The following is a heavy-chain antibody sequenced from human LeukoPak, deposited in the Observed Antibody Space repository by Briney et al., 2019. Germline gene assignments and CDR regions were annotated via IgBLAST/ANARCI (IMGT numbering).Heavy chain of an antibody. J-gene: IGHJ3*02. Sequence: GGSLRLSCAASGFTFSSYWMHWVRQAPGKGLVWVSRINTDGSSTSYADSVKGRFTISRDNAKNTLYLQMNSLRAEDTAVYYCARERNLDYPNHDAFDIWGQGTMVTVSS. CDR3: ARERNLDYPNHDAFDI. CDR2: INTDGSST. V-gene: IGHV3-74*01. CDR1: GFTFSSYW. D-gene: IGHD1-14*01.